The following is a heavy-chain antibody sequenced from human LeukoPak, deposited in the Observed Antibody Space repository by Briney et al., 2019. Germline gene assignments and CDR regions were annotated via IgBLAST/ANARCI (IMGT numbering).Heavy chain of an antibody. D-gene: IGHD1-26*01. Sequence: ASVKVSCKASGYTFTSYDIIWVRQASGQGLEWMGWMNPNSGHTGYAQKFQGRVTMTRTTSISTAYMELTSLTSEDSAVYYCARSIVGVRKRNDYWGQGTLVAVSS. J-gene: IGHJ4*02. CDR3: ARSIVGVRKRNDY. V-gene: IGHV1-8*01. CDR2: MNPNSGHT. CDR1: GYTFTSYD.